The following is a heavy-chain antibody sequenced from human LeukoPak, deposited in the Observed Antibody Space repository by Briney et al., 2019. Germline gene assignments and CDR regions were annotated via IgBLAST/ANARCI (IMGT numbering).Heavy chain of an antibody. CDR3: ARAPWGIAAAGTSTGALYYYYYGMDV. CDR2: IWYDGSNK. V-gene: IGHV3-33*01. Sequence: PGGSLRLSCAASGFTFSSYGMHWVRQAPGKGLEWVAVIWYDGSNKYYADSVKGRFTISRDNSKNTLYLQMNSLRAEDTAVYYCARAPWGIAAAGTSTGALYYYYYGMDVWGQGTTVTVSS. J-gene: IGHJ6*02. CDR1: GFTFSSYG. D-gene: IGHD6-13*01.